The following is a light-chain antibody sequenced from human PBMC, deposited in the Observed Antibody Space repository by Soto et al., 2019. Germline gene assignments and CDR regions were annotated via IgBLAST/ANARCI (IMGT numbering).Light chain of an antibody. CDR1: SSDVGHYNY. CDR2: DVT. Sequence: LTQPASVSGSPGQSITISCTGTSSDVGHYNYVSWYQQHPGKAPKLTIYDVTIRPSGVSNRFSGSKSGNTASLTISGLQAEDEADYYCTSYTRSSTLVFGTGTKVTVL. CDR3: TSYTRSSTLV. V-gene: IGLV2-14*03. J-gene: IGLJ1*01.